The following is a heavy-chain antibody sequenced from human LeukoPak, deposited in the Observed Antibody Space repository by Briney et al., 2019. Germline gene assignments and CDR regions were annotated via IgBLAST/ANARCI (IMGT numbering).Heavy chain of an antibody. Sequence: SETLSLTCTVSGYSISSGYYWGWIRQPPGKGLEWIGSIYYSGSTYYNPSLKSRVTISVDTSKNQFSLKLSSVTAADTAVYYCARVGEKGIVVVVAATRGGGAFDIWGQGTMVTVSS. D-gene: IGHD2-15*01. J-gene: IGHJ3*02. CDR3: ARVGEKGIVVVVAATRGGGAFDI. CDR2: IYYSGST. V-gene: IGHV4-38-2*02. CDR1: GYSISSGYY.